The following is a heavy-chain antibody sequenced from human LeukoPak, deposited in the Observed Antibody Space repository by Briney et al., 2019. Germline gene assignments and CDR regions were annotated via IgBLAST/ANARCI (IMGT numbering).Heavy chain of an antibody. CDR2: IIPILGIA. J-gene: IGHJ4*02. V-gene: IGHV1-69*10. D-gene: IGHD2-15*01. Sequence: ASVTVSSTDSGGTFTIYTISWVGQAPGKGGERMGRIIPILGIANYEQKFQGRVTISADKSTSTAYMQLSSLRSEDTAVYYCATEEDCSRCSCYSVWGQGTLVTVSS. CDR1: GGTFTIYT. CDR3: ATEEDCSRCSCYSV.